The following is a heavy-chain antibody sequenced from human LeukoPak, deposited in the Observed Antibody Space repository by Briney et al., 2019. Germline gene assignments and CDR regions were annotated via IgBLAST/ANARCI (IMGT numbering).Heavy chain of an antibody. CDR2: ISSSSSYI. J-gene: IGHJ3*02. Sequence: GGSLRLSCAASGFTFSSYEMNWVRQAPGKGLEWVSSISSSSSYIYYADSVKGRFTISRDNAKNSLYLQMNSLRAEDTAVYYCARDTYDILTGYYKWAFDIWGQGTMVTISS. CDR1: GFTFSSYE. CDR3: ARDTYDILTGYYKWAFDI. V-gene: IGHV3-21*06. D-gene: IGHD3-9*01.